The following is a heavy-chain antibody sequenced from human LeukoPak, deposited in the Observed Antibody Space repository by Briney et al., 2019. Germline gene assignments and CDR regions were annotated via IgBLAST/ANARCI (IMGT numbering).Heavy chain of an antibody. CDR1: GGTFSSYA. Sequence: SVKVSCKASGGTFSSYAISWVRQAPGQGLEWMGGIIPIFGTANYAQKFQGRVTITADKSTSTAYMELSSLRSEDTAVYYCARSQLLWFGEGSHLLYWGQGTLVTVSS. V-gene: IGHV1-69*06. CDR2: IIPIFGTA. D-gene: IGHD3-10*01. J-gene: IGHJ4*02. CDR3: ARSQLLWFGEGSHLLY.